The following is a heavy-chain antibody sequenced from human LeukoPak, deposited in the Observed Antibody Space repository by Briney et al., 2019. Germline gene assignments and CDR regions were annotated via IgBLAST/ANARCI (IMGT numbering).Heavy chain of an antibody. D-gene: IGHD3-22*01. J-gene: IGHJ4*02. CDR1: GFTFDDYG. Sequence: GGSLRLSCAASGFTFDDYGMSWVRQAPGKGLEWVSGINWNGGSTGYADSVKGRFTISRVNAKNSLYLQMNSLRAEDTALYYCAREIRYYDSSGYSDYWGQGTLVTVSS. CDR2: INWNGGST. V-gene: IGHV3-20*04. CDR3: AREIRYYDSSGYSDY.